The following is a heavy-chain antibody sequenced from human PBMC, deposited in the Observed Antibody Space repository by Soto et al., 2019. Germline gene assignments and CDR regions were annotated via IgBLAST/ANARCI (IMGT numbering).Heavy chain of an antibody. Sequence: EVQLVESGGGLVKPGGSLRLSCAASGFTFSNAWMNWVRQAPGKGLEWVGRIKSKTDGGTTDYAAPVKGRFTISRDDSKNTLYLHMNSLKMDDTAVYYCTTSVFLTCLDYWGQGTLVTVSS. D-gene: IGHD3-9*01. J-gene: IGHJ4*02. CDR3: TTSVFLTCLDY. V-gene: IGHV3-15*01. CDR2: IKSKTDGGTT. CDR1: GFTFSNAW.